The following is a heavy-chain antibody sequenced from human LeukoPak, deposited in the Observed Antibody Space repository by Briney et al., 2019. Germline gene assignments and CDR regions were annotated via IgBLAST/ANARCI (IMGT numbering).Heavy chain of an antibody. CDR2: IYHSGTT. CDR3: ARDAAAGYFDY. D-gene: IGHD6-13*01. CDR1: GDSISRSDW. J-gene: IGHJ4*02. V-gene: IGHV4-4*02. Sequence: PSETLSLTCAVSGDSISRSDWWTWVRQPPGKGLEWIGEIYHSGTTNYNPSLKSRVTISVDKSKNQFSLKLSSVTAADTAVYYCARDAAAGYFDYWGQGTLVTVSS.